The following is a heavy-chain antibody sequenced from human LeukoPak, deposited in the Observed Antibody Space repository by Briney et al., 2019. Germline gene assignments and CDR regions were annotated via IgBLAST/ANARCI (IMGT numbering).Heavy chain of an antibody. CDR3: ASLAVAGTTFDY. CDR1: GFNIRTYG. V-gene: IGHV3-30*02. D-gene: IGHD6-19*01. CDR2: VRYDGNTK. J-gene: IGHJ4*02. Sequence: PGGSLRLSCAASGFNIRTYGMHWVRQAPGKGLEWVAIVRYDGNTKNYVDSVKGRFTISRDTSKNTVFPQMNSLRAEDTALYYCASLAVAGTTFDYWGQGTLVTVSS.